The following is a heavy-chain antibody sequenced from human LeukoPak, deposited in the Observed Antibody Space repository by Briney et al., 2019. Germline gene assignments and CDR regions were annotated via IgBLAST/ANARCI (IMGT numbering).Heavy chain of an antibody. V-gene: IGHV3-30*03. D-gene: IGHD2-2*01. CDR2: ISYDGSNK. CDR3: ARDRNIVVVDNWFDP. CDR1: GFTLSTYG. J-gene: IGHJ5*02. Sequence: PGGSLRLSCAASGFTLSTYGMHWVRQAPGKGLEWEAVISYDGSNKYYADSVKGRFTISRDNSKNTLYLQMNSLRAEDTAVYYCARDRNIVVVDNWFDPWGQGTLVTVSS.